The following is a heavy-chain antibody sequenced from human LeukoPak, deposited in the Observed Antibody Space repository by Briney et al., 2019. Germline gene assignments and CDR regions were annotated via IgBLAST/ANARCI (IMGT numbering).Heavy chain of an antibody. J-gene: IGHJ4*02. D-gene: IGHD2-2*01. Sequence: ASVKVSCKASGHTFTVNYLHWVRQAPGQGLEWVGWMNPNSGVTVYAQNFQGRVTMTRDTSISTAYMELSSLTSDDTAVYYCTRGAGTSWFDYWGQGSLVTVSS. CDR2: MNPNSGVT. CDR1: GHTFTVNY. V-gene: IGHV1-2*02. CDR3: TRGAGTSWFDY.